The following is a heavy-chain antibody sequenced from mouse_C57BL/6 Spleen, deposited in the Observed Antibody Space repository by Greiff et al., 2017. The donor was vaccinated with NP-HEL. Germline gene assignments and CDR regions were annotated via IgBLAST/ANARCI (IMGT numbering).Heavy chain of an antibody. J-gene: IGHJ3*01. Sequence: EVKLVESGGGLVKPGGSLKLSCAASGFTFSDYGMHWVRQAPEKGLEWVAYISSGSSTIYYADTVKGRFTISRDNAKNTLFLQMTSLRSEDTAMYYCARPSTGTAFAYWGQGTLVTVSA. CDR2: ISSGSSTI. CDR3: ARPSTGTAFAY. D-gene: IGHD4-1*02. V-gene: IGHV5-17*01. CDR1: GFTFSDYG.